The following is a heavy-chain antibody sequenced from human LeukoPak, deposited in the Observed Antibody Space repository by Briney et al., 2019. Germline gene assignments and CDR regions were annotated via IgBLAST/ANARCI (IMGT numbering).Heavy chain of an antibody. CDR2: ISSNGGST. D-gene: IGHD3-10*01. J-gene: IGHJ4*02. CDR3: ARGWFGELLWCREFDY. V-gene: IGHV3-64*01. CDR1: GFTFSSYA. Sequence: PGRSLRLSCAASGFTFSSYAMHWVRQAPGKGLEYVSAISSNGGSTYYANSVKGRFTISRDNSKNTLYLQMGSLRAEDMAVYYCARGWFGELLWCREFDYWGQGTLVTVSS.